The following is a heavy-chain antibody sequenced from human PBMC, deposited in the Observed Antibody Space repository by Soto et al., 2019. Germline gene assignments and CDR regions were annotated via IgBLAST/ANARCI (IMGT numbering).Heavy chain of an antibody. V-gene: IGHV3-21*01. Sequence: PGGSLRLSCVASGFTFSNYTMNWVRQAPGKGLEWVSSITSSSSYIYYADSVRGRFTISRDNAKNSLYLQMNSLRAEDTAVYYCARDLVDSGYSSVMDVWGQGTTVTVSS. CDR3: ARDLVDSGYSSVMDV. CDR1: GFTFSNYT. CDR2: ITSSSSYI. D-gene: IGHD3-22*01. J-gene: IGHJ6*02.